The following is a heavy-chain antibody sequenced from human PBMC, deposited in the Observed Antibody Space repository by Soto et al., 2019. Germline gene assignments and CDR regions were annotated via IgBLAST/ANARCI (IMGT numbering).Heavy chain of an antibody. J-gene: IGHJ4*02. V-gene: IGHV3-23*01. CDR3: AKDLEWLLRHFEN. D-gene: IGHD3-22*01. CDR2: ISGNGGSA. Sequence: EVQLLESGGALIQPGGSLRLSCVASGFSFSNYGMSWVRQAPGKGLEWVSGISGNGGSAYYADSVKGRFTISRDNSKNTVYLQINSLRAEDTAVYYCAKDLEWLLRHFENWGQGTLVTVSS. CDR1: GFSFSNYG.